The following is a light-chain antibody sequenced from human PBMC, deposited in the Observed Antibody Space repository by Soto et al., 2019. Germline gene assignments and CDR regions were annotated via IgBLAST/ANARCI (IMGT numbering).Light chain of an antibody. V-gene: IGKV3-20*01. CDR3: QHYGTSRVT. Sequence: PGERATLSCRASQSVSSNYLAWYQQKPGQAPRLLIYGASSRATGVPDRFSGSGSGTDFTLTISRLEPEDSAVYSCQHYGTSRVTFGPGTKVDIK. J-gene: IGKJ3*01. CDR1: QSVSSNY. CDR2: GAS.